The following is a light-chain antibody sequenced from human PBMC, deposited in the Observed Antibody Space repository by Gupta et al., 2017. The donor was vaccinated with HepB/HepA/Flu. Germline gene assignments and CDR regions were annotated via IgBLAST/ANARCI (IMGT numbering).Light chain of an antibody. Sequence: QSALSQSAPVSGAPGQSLTISCTGTSSDVGDYNYVYWYQQHPGKAPKLMNYDVSNRPAGVSNRFSGSKSGNTASLTISALQAEEEADYYCSSYTSSSPYVFGTGTKVTVL. CDR3: SSYTSSSPYV. J-gene: IGLJ1*01. CDR1: SSDVGDYNY. V-gene: IGLV2-14*03. CDR2: DVS.